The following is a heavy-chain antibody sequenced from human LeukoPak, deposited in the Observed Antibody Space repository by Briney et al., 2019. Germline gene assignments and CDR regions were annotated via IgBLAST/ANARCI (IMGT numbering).Heavy chain of an antibody. CDR3: AMGIAAAGPIDY. Sequence: GGSLRLSCAASGFTFNNYAMTWVRQAPGKGLEWVSSISSSSSYIYYADSVKGRFTISRDNAKNSLYLQMNSLRAEDTAVYYCAMGIAAAGPIDYWGQGTLVTVSS. J-gene: IGHJ4*02. CDR2: ISSSSSYI. V-gene: IGHV3-21*01. CDR1: GFTFNNYA. D-gene: IGHD6-13*01.